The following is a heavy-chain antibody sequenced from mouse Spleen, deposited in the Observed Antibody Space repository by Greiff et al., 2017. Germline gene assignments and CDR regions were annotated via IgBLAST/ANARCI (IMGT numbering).Heavy chain of an antibody. CDR3: ARGNRYDGVRYFDY. J-gene: IGHJ2*01. V-gene: IGHV5-9-1*01. Sequence: EVKVVESGGGLVKPGGSLKLSCAASGFTFSSYGMSWVRQTPEKRLEWVATISSGGSYTYYPDSVKGRFTISRDNAKNTLYLQMSSLRSEDTAMYYCARGNRYDGVRYFDYWGQGTTLTVSS. CDR2: ISSGGSYT. D-gene: IGHD2-14*01. CDR1: GFTFSSYG.